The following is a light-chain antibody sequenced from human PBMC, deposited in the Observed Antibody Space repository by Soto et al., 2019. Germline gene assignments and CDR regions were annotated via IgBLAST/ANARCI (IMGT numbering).Light chain of an antibody. CDR3: QQYNNWPLT. CDR1: QSVTSN. V-gene: IGKV3-15*01. J-gene: IGKJ4*01. CDR2: DAS. Sequence: EVVMTQSPATLSVSPGERVTLSCRASQSVTSNLAWYQQKLGQAPRLLIYDASTWATGIPARFSGSGSGTEFTLTISRLQSEDFAVYYCQQYNNWPLTFGGGTKVEIK.